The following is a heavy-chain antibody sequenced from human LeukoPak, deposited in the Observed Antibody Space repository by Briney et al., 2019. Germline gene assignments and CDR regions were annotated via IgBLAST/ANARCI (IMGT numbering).Heavy chain of an antibody. V-gene: IGHV5-51*01. D-gene: IGHD3-22*01. CDR1: GYSFTSYW. Sequence: GESLKISCKGSGYSFTSYWIGWVRQMPGEGLEWMGIIYPGDSDTRYSPSFQGQVTISADKSISTAYLQWSSLKASDTAMYYCARHHRGYYYDSSGYFSLNYYYYYMDVWGKGTTVTISS. J-gene: IGHJ6*03. CDR2: IYPGDSDT. CDR3: ARHHRGYYYDSSGYFSLNYYYYYMDV.